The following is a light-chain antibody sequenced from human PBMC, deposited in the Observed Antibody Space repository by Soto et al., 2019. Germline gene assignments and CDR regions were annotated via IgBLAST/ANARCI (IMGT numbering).Light chain of an antibody. V-gene: IGKV3-11*01. CDR1: QSVSSY. Sequence: EIVLTQSPATLSLSPGERATLSCRASQSVSSYLAWYQQKPGQAPRLLIYDASNRATGIPARFSGSGSGTDFTLTISSLEPEDFAVYYCQQRSNWQGFTFGPGTTVDIK. CDR2: DAS. CDR3: QQRSNWQGFT. J-gene: IGKJ3*01.